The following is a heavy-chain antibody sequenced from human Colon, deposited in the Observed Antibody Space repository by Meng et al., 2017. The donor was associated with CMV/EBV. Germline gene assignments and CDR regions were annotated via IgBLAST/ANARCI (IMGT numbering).Heavy chain of an antibody. V-gene: IGHV1-18*01. Sequence: YGISWVRQAPGQGLEWMGWISAYNGNTNYAQKLQGRVTMTTDTSTSTAYMELRSLRSDDTAVYYCARDGSSYDFWSGYYTGHFWFDPWGQGTLVTVSS. J-gene: IGHJ5*02. D-gene: IGHD3-3*01. CDR1: YG. CDR2: ISAYNGNT. CDR3: ARDGSSYDFWSGYYTGHFWFDP.